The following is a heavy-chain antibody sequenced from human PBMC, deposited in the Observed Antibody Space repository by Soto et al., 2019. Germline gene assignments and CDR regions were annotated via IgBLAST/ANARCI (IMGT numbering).Heavy chain of an antibody. CDR3: ARFRSYAKHMDV. J-gene: IGHJ6*02. D-gene: IGHD3-10*01. CDR2: IYYSGST. Sequence: SETLSLTCTVSGGSISSYYWSLIRQPPGKGLEWIGYIYYSGSTNYNPSLKSRVTISVDTSKNQFSLKLSSVTAADTAVYYCARFRSYAKHMDVWGQGTTVTVSS. V-gene: IGHV4-59*01. CDR1: GGSISSYY.